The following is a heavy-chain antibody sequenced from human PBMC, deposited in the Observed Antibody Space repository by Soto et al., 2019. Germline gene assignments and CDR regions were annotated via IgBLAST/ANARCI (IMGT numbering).Heavy chain of an antibody. CDR3: ARAAGGGYCSAGSCYSRGFDI. J-gene: IGHJ3*02. D-gene: IGHD2-15*01. CDR1: GYSISSGYY. CDR2: IYHSGST. V-gene: IGHV4-38-2*01. Sequence: SETLSLTCAVFGYSISSGYYWGWIRQPPGKGLEWIGSIYHSGSTYYNPSLKSRVTISVDTSKNQFSLKLSPLTAADTAVYYCARAAGGGYCSAGSCYSRGFDIWGQGTMVTVSS.